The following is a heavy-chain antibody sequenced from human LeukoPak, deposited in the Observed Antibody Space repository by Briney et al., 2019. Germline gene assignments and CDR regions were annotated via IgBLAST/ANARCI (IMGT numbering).Heavy chain of an antibody. V-gene: IGHV3-23*01. D-gene: IGHD3-9*01. CDR2: VSGRDDST. J-gene: IGHJ4*02. CDR3: AKWGDYDILTGYYDSDY. CDR1: GFTFRNYA. Sequence: GASLRLSCAASGFTFRNYAMSWVRQAPGKGLEWVSAVSGRDDSTYYADSVKGRFTISRDNSKNTLYLQMNSLRAEDTAVYYCAKWGDYDILTGYYDSDYWGQGTLVTASS.